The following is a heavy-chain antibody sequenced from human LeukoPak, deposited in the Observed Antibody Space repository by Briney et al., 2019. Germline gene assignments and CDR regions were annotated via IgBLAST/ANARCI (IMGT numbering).Heavy chain of an antibody. CDR3: AREKFLGRLTRVLDT. J-gene: IGHJ5*02. CDR2: VYHSGST. Sequence: SETLSLTCVVNNGSFTEYFWSLIRQPPGKGLEWIGEVYHSGSTNYNPSLKSRLSISADMSKKQFSLKLNSVTAADTAVYYCAREKFLGRLTRVLDTWGQGTLVTVSS. V-gene: IGHV4-34*01. CDR1: NGSFTEYF. D-gene: IGHD3-3*01.